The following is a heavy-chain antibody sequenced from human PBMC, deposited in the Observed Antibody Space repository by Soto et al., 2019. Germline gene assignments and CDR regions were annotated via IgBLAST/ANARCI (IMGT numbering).Heavy chain of an antibody. CDR3: ARGNWNYGRYYYYYGMDV. CDR1: GGTFSSYA. V-gene: IGHV1-69*01. Sequence: QVQLVQSGAEVKKPGSSVKVSCKASGGTFSSYAISWLRQAPGQGLEWMGGIIPIFGTANYAQKFQGRVTITADESTSTAYMELSSLRSEDTAVYYCARGNWNYGRYYYYYGMDVWGQGTTVTVSS. J-gene: IGHJ6*02. D-gene: IGHD1-7*01. CDR2: IIPIFGTA.